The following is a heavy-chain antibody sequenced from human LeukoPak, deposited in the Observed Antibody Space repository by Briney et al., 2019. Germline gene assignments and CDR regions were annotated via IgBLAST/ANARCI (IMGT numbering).Heavy chain of an antibody. CDR3: ARLTAYYYMDV. V-gene: IGHV4-39*07. CDR2: IYSSGST. J-gene: IGHJ6*03. D-gene: IGHD5-18*01. CDR1: GASISSNNYY. Sequence: SETLSLTCIVSGASISSNNYYWGWIRQPPGKGLEWIGSIYSSGSTYYNPSLKSRVTISVDTSKNQVSLKLSSMTAADTAVYYCARLTAYYYMDVWGKGTTVTVSS.